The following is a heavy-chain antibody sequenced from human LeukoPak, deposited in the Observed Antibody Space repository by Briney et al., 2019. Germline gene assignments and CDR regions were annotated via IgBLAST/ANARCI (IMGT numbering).Heavy chain of an antibody. CDR2: IGISGVTT. CDR3: ARARLIGGFDP. CDR1: GFTFSTYC. Sequence: GGSLRLSCAASGFTFSTYCMSWVRQAPGKGLEWVSGIGISGVTTYYADSVKGRFTISRDNSKNTLYLQMNSLRAEDTAVYYCARARLIGGFDPWGQGTLVTVSS. V-gene: IGHV3-23*01. J-gene: IGHJ5*02.